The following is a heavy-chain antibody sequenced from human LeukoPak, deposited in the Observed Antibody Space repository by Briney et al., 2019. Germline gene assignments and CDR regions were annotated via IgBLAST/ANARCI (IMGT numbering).Heavy chain of an antibody. CDR1: GDALSDYT. D-gene: IGHD3/OR15-3a*01. CDR3: ARDGLLTRTGMDV. CDR2: ILPMLGTA. Sequence: GASVKVSCKASGDALSDYTISWVRQAPGQGLEWMGAILPMLGTAKYAQSLQGRVTITTDDSSSTVYMELSSLRFEDTASYFCARDGLLTRTGMDVWGKGTTVTVSS. V-gene: IGHV1-69*16. J-gene: IGHJ6*03.